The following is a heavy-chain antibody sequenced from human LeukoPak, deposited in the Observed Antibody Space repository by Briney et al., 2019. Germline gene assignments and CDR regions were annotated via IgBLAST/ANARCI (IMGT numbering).Heavy chain of an antibody. CDR1: GGSISSSSDF. CDR3: ARHRWDGTFNFDY. Sequence: SETLSLPCTVSGGSISSSSDFWGWIRQPPGKGLEWIGSIYYSGRTYNNPSLKSRVTISVDTSKNQFSLKLSSVTAADTAVYYCARHRWDGTFNFDYWGQGTLVPVSS. CDR2: IYYSGRT. J-gene: IGHJ4*02. V-gene: IGHV4-39*01. D-gene: IGHD1-1*01.